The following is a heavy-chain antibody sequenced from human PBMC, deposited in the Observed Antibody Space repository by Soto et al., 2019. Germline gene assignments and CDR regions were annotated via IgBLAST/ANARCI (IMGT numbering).Heavy chain of an antibody. CDR2: IIPILGIA. CDR3: ATGYCSSTSCYHYYYCYMDV. CDR1: GGTFSSYT. Sequence: QVQLVQSGAEVKKPGSSVKVSCKASGGTFSSYTISWVRQAPGQGLEWMGRIIPILGIANYAQKFQGRVTITADKSTSTAYMELSSLRSEDTAVYYCATGYCSSTSCYHYYYCYMDVWGKGTTVTVSS. J-gene: IGHJ6*03. D-gene: IGHD2-2*01. V-gene: IGHV1-69*02.